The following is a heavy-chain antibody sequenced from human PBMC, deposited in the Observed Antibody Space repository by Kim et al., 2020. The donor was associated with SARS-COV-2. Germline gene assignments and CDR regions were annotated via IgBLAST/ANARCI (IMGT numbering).Heavy chain of an antibody. V-gene: IGHV3-30*18. CDR3: AKDWRRVDTAMDPFDY. Sequence: GGSLRLSCAASGFTFSSYGMHWVRQAPGKGLEWVAVISYDGSNKYYADSVKGRFTISRDNSKNTLYLQMNSLRAEDTAVYYCAKDWRRVDTAMDPFDYWGQGTLVTVSS. CDR2: ISYDGSNK. CDR1: GFTFSSYG. J-gene: IGHJ4*02. D-gene: IGHD5-18*01.